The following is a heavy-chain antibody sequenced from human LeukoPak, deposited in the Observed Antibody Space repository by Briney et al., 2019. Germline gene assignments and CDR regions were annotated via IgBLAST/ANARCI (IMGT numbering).Heavy chain of an antibody. J-gene: IGHJ6*03. D-gene: IGHD1-14*01. Sequence: SETLSLTCIVSNGSISSSSYCWGWIRQPPGKGLGWIGSLYYSGSTYYNPSLKTRVTISVDTSKSQFSLKLDSVTAADTAVYYCVRLPDYYYYYMDVWGIGTSVTVSS. CDR3: VRLPDYYYYYMDV. V-gene: IGHV4-39*01. CDR2: LYYSGST. CDR1: NGSISSSSYC.